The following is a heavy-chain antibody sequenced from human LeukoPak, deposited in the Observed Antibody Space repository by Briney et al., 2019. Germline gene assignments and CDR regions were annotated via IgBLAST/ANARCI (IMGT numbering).Heavy chain of an antibody. CDR1: GFAFSAYG. V-gene: IGHV3-33*01. J-gene: IGHJ3*02. D-gene: IGHD1-1*01. CDR2: TWHDGTNK. Sequence: GGSLRLSCAASGFAFSAYGMDWARQAPGKGLEWVAVTWHDGTNKYYADSVKGRFTISRDNSKNTLYLQMDSLRAEDTAVYYCARGGPNWPSEPFDIWGQGTMVTVSS. CDR3: ARGGPNWPSEPFDI.